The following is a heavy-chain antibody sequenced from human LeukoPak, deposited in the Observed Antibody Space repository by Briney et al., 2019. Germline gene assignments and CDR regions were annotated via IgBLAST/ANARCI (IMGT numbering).Heavy chain of an antibody. CDR2: ISSSSSYI. CDR3: ASSSPKGWHSRVTSNAFDI. Sequence: GGSLRLSCAASGFTFSSYSMNWVRQAPGKGLEWVSSISSSSSYIYYADSVKGQFTISRDNAKNSLYLQMNSLRAEDTAVYYCASSSPKGWHSRVTSNAFDIWGQGTMVTVSS. CDR1: GFTFSSYS. J-gene: IGHJ3*02. V-gene: IGHV3-21*01. D-gene: IGHD2-21*02.